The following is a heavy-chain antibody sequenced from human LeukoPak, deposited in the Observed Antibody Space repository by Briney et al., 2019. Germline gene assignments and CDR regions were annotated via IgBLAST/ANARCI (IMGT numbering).Heavy chain of an antibody. Sequence: GASVKVSCKASGYTFTSYAMNWVRQAPGQGLEWMGWINTNTGNPTYAQGFTGRFVFSLDTSVSTAYLQISSLKAEDTAVYYCARSQGVSGGSWGLRIWSPDIWGQGTMVTVSS. V-gene: IGHV7-4-1*02. CDR1: GYTFTSYA. CDR2: INTNTGNP. CDR3: ARSQGVSGGSWGLRIWSPDI. J-gene: IGHJ3*02. D-gene: IGHD2-15*01.